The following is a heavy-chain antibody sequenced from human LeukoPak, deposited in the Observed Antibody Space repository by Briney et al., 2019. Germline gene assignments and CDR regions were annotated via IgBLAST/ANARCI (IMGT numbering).Heavy chain of an antibody. CDR2: IYYSGST. J-gene: IGHJ6*03. V-gene: IGHV4-59*01. D-gene: IGHD3-3*01. CDR3: ARALSDFWSGSYYYYYMDV. CDR1: GGSISSYY. Sequence: PSXTLSLTCTVSGGSISSYYWSWIRQPPGKGLEWIGYIYYSGSTNYNPSLKRRVTISVDTSKNQFSLKLSSVTAADTAVYYCARALSDFWSGSYYYYYMDVWGKGTTVTVSS.